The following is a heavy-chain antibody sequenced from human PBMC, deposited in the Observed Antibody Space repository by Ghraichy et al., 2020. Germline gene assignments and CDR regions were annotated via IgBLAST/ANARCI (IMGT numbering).Heavy chain of an antibody. CDR3: ASPIAAAGNDAFDI. Sequence: VKVSCKASGGTFSSYAISWVRQAPGQGLEWMGGIIPIFGIANYAQKFQGRVTITADKSTSTAYMELSSLRSEDTAVYYCASPIAAAGNDAFDIWGQGTMVTVSS. CDR1: GGTFSSYA. CDR2: IIPIFGIA. J-gene: IGHJ3*02. V-gene: IGHV1-69*17. D-gene: IGHD6-13*01.